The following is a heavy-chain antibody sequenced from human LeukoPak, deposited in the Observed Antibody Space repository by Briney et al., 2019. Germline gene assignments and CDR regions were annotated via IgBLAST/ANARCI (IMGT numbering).Heavy chain of an antibody. CDR3: ARDHNQLLSRYYYYYMDV. CDR2: INPNSGGT. J-gene: IGHJ6*03. CDR1: GYTFTGYY. V-gene: IGHV1-2*06. D-gene: IGHD2-2*01. Sequence: ASVKVSCKASGYTFTGYYMHWVRQAPGQGLEWMGRINPNSGGTNYAQKFQGRVTMTRDTSISTAYMELSRLRSDDTAVYYCARDHNQLLSRYYYYYMDVWGKGTTVTVSS.